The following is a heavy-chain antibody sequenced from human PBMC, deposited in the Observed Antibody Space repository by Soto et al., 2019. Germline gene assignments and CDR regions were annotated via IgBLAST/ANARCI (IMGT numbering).Heavy chain of an antibody. CDR1: GFTFSTYA. CDR3: AKDQGFTEWLFSWGDCYFDL. J-gene: IGHJ2*01. CDR2: ISGSGSNT. V-gene: IGHV3-23*01. Sequence: EVQLLESGGGLVQPGGSLRLSCAASGFTFSTYAMSWVRQAPGKGLEWVSAISGSGSNTYYADSVKGRFTISRDDSKSTLYLQMNSLRAEDTAVYYCAKDQGFTEWLFSWGDCYFDLWGRGTLVTVSS. D-gene: IGHD3-3*01.